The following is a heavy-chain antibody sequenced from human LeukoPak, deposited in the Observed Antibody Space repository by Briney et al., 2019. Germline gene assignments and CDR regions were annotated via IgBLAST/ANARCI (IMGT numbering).Heavy chain of an antibody. J-gene: IGHJ4*02. CDR1: GGSFSGYY. Sequence: SETLSLTCAVYGGSFSGYYWSWIRQPPGKGLEWIGEINHSGSTNYDPSLKSRVTISVDTSKNQFSLKLSSVTAADTAVYYCARVLEMATAYFDYWGQGTLVTVSS. CDR2: INHSGST. D-gene: IGHD5-24*01. CDR3: ARVLEMATAYFDY. V-gene: IGHV4-34*01.